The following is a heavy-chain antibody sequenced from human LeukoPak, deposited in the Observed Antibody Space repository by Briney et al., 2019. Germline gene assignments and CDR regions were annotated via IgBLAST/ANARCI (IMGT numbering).Heavy chain of an antibody. V-gene: IGHV3-23*01. CDR1: GFTFSSYA. CDR2: ISGSGGST. CDR3: ANMGGYYYDSSGYPDY. J-gene: IGHJ4*02. D-gene: IGHD3-22*01. Sequence: PGGSLRLSCAASGFTFSSYAMGWVSQAPGKGLEWVSAISGSGGSTYYADCVKGRFTISRDNSKNTLYLQMNSLRAEDTAVYYCANMGGYYYDSSGYPDYWGQGTLVTVSS.